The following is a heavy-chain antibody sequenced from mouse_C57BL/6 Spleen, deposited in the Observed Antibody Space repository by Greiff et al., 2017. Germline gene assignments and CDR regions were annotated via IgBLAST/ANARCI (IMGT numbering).Heavy chain of an antibody. CDR3: ARHDSSGYGGYAMDY. D-gene: IGHD3-2*02. CDR2: ISSGGSYT. CDR1: GFTFSSYG. J-gene: IGHJ4*01. V-gene: IGHV5-6*01. Sequence: EVQVVESGGDLVKPGGSLKLSCAASGFTFSSYGMSWVRQTPDKRLEWVATISSGGSYTYYPDSVKGRFTISRDNAKNTRYLHMSSLKSEDTAMYYCARHDSSGYGGYAMDYWGQGTSVTVSS.